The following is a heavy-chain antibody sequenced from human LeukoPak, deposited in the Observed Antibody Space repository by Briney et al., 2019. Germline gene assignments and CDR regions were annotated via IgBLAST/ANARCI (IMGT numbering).Heavy chain of an antibody. CDR1: GFTFSSYA. CDR3: ARTSSPGAGIFYYFDY. J-gene: IGHJ4*02. D-gene: IGHD6-13*01. V-gene: IGHV3-30-3*01. CDR2: ISYDGSNK. Sequence: GGSLRLSCAASGFTFSSYAMHWVRQAPGKGLEWVAAISYDGSNKYYADSVKGRFTISGDNSKNTLYLQMNSLKAEDTAVYYCARTSSPGAGIFYYFDYWGQGTLVTVSS.